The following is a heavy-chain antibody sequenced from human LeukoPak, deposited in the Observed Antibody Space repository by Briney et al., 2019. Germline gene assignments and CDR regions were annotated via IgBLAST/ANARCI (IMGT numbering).Heavy chain of an antibody. CDR2: IYYSGST. J-gene: IGHJ4*02. CDR3: ARHSPDVYSGSPYYFDY. Sequence: PSETLSLTCTVSGGPISSYYWSWIRQPPGKGLEWIGYIYYSGSTNYNPSLKSRVTISVDTSKNQFSLKLSSVTAADTAVYYCARHSPDVYSGSPYYFDYWGQGTLVTVSS. CDR1: GGPISSYY. D-gene: IGHD1-26*01. V-gene: IGHV4-59*08.